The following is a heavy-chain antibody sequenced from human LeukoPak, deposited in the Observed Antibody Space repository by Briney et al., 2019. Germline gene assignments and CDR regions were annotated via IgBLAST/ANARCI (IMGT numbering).Heavy chain of an antibody. CDR3: ALSSMVRGVPNWFDP. D-gene: IGHD3-10*01. Sequence: SGPTLVKPTQTLTLTCTFSGFSLSTSGVGVGWIRRPPGKALEWLALIHWDDDKRYSPSLKSRLTITKDTSKNQVVLTMTNMDPVDTATYYCALSSMVRGVPNWFDPWGQGTLVTVSS. V-gene: IGHV2-5*02. CDR1: GFSLSTSGVG. CDR2: IHWDDDK. J-gene: IGHJ5*02.